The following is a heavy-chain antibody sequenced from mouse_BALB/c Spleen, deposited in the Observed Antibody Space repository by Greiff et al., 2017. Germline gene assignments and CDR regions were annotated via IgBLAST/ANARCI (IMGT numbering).Heavy chain of an antibody. Sequence: EVMLVESGGDLVKPGGSLKLSCAASGFTFSSYGMSWVRQTPDKRLEWVATISSGGSYTYYPDSVKGRFTISRDNAKNTLYLQMSSLKSEDTAMYYCARPAVGLAYWGQGTTLTVSS. CDR2: ISSGGSYT. D-gene: IGHD1-1*01. J-gene: IGHJ2*01. CDR3: ARPAVGLAY. CDR1: GFTFSSYG. V-gene: IGHV5-6*01.